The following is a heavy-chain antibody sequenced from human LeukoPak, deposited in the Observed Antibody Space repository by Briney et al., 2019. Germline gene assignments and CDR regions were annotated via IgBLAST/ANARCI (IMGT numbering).Heavy chain of an antibody. CDR1: GYTFTGYY. Sequence: AASVKVSCKASGYTFTGYYMHWVRQAPGQGLEWMGWINPNSGGTNYAQKFQGRVTMTRDTSISTAYMELSRLRSDDTAVYYCASGPGGSYSPHDYWGQGTLVTVSS. CDR2: INPNSGGT. D-gene: IGHD3-10*01. J-gene: IGHJ4*02. V-gene: IGHV1-2*02. CDR3: ASGPGGSYSPHDY.